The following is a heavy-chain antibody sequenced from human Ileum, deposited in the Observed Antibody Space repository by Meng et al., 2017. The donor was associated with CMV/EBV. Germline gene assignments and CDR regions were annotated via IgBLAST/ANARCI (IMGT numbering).Heavy chain of an antibody. CDR2: IRSKANSYAT. D-gene: IGHD2-15*01. CDR1: GFTFSGSA. J-gene: IGHJ6*02. V-gene: IGHV3-73*01. Sequence: GESRKISGAASGFTFSGSAMHWVRQASGKGLEWVGRIRSKANSYATAYAASVKGRFTISRDDSKNTAYLQMNSLKTEDTAVYYCTTQDIVVVVANGMDVWGQGTTVTVSS. CDR3: TTQDIVVVVANGMDV.